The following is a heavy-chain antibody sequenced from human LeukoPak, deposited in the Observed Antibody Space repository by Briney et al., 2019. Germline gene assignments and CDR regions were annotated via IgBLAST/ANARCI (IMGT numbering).Heavy chain of an antibody. J-gene: IGHJ4*02. CDR2: INPTSGGT. V-gene: IGHV1-2*02. D-gene: IGHD6-13*01. CDR3: ARDDIGATGTRVGRY. Sequence: ASVKVSCKASGYRFTSYFMHWVRQAPGQGLEWMGWINPTSGGTKYARKFQGRVTMTRDSSISTTYMELNRLRYDDTAVYYCARDDIGATGTRVGRYWGQGTLVTVSS. CDR1: GYRFTSYF.